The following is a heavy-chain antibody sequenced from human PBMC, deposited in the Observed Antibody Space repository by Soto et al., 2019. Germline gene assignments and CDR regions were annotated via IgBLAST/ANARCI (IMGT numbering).Heavy chain of an antibody. D-gene: IGHD2-21*02. CDR3: ARGSLAPQIVMVTPYWIHL. CDR1: GGSFSSYA. Sequence: ASVKVSCKACGGSFSSYAISWVRQAPGQGLEWMGGIIPIFGTANYAQKFQGRVTITADESTSTAYMELSSLRSEDTAVYYCARGSLAPQIVMVTPYWIHLWGPG. V-gene: IGHV1-69*13. CDR2: IIPIFGTA. J-gene: IGHJ5*02.